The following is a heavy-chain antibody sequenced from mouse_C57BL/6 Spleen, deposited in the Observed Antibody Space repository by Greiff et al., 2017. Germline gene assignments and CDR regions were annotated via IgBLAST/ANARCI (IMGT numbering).Heavy chain of an antibody. J-gene: IGHJ4*01. CDR1: GFTFSDYY. D-gene: IGHD1-1*01. CDR3: AREVVAPYYAMDY. V-gene: IGHV5-16*01. CDR2: INYDGSST. Sequence: EVKVVESEGGLVQPGSSMKLSCTASGFTFSDYYMAWVRQVPEKGLEWVANINYDGSSTYYLDSLKSRFIISRDNAKNILYLQMSSLKSEDTATYYCAREVVAPYYAMDYWGQGTSVTVSS.